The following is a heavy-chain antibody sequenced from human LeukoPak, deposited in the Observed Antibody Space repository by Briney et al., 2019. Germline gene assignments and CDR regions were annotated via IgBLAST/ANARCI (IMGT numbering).Heavy chain of an antibody. J-gene: IGHJ4*02. V-gene: IGHV1-69*04. CDR1: GYTFTSYG. CDR2: IIPILGIA. CDR3: ARGDLVGAIHFDY. Sequence: SVKVSCKASGYTFTSYGLSWVRQAPGQGLEWMGRIIPILGIANYAQKFQGRVTITADKSTSTAYMELSSLRSEDTAVYYCARGDLVGAIHFDYWGQGTLVTVSS. D-gene: IGHD1-26*01.